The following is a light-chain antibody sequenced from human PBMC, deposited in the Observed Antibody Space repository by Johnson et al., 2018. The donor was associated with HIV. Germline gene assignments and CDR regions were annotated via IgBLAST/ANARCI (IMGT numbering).Light chain of an antibody. CDR2: DNN. CDR3: GTWDTSLSAGV. Sequence: QSVLTQPPSVSAAPGQTVTISCSGSSSNVGSSFVSWYRQVPGTAPKLLIYDNNKRPSGIPDRFSGSKSGTSATLGITGLQTGDEADYYCGTWDTSLSAGVFGPGANVSVL. CDR1: SSNVGSSF. J-gene: IGLJ1*01. V-gene: IGLV1-51*01.